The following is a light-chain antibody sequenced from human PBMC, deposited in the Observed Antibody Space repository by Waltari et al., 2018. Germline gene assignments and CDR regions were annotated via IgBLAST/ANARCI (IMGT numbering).Light chain of an antibody. CDR1: RPNLGSNY. CDR3: ASWDDSHYV. CDR2: RNN. Sequence: QSVLTQPPSASATPGQRVIISCSGSRPNLGSNYLYWSQQLPGTAPKRLIYRNNERPSGVSDRFSASKSGTSASLVISGLRSEDEAVYYCASWDDSHYVFGPGTTVTVL. V-gene: IGLV1-47*01. J-gene: IGLJ1*01.